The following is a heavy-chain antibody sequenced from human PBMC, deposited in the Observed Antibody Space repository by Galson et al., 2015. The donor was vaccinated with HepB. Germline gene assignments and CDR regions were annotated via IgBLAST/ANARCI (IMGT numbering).Heavy chain of an antibody. J-gene: IGHJ5*02. CDR3: ARDSVTTVTTHWFDP. Sequence: LSLTCTVSGGSISSYYWSWIRQPAGKGPEWIGRIYTSGSTNYNPSLKSRVTMSVDTSKNQSSLKLSSVTAADTAVYYCARDSVTTVTTHWFDPWGQGTLVTVSS. CDR1: GGSISSYY. V-gene: IGHV4-4*07. D-gene: IGHD4-17*01. CDR2: IYTSGST.